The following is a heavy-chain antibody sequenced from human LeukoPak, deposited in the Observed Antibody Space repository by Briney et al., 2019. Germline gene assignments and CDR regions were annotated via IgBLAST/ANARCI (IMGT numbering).Heavy chain of an antibody. Sequence: SETLSLTCTVSGGSISSSSYYWGWIRQPPGKGLEWIGSIYYSGSTYYNPSLKSRVTISVDTSKNQFSLKLSSVTAADTAVYYCARGGRTSWYRSDYWGQGTLVTVSS. CDR1: GGSISSSSYY. J-gene: IGHJ4*02. D-gene: IGHD2-2*01. V-gene: IGHV4-39*01. CDR2: IYYSGST. CDR3: ARGGRTSWYRSDY.